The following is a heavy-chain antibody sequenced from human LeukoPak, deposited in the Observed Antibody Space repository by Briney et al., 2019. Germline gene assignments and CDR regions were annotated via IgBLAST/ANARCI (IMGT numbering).Heavy chain of an antibody. CDR3: ARDPGDSSGYYLSRNYYFDS. CDR1: GGIFSSYV. D-gene: IGHD3-22*01. Sequence: ASVKDSCKASGGIFSSYVISWVRQAPGQGLEWMGGIIPIFDTANYAQKIQGRVTITTDESTSTAYMELTSLRSEDTAVYYSARDPGDSSGYYLSRNYYFDSWGQGTLVTVSS. V-gene: IGHV1-69*05. J-gene: IGHJ4*02. CDR2: IIPIFDTA.